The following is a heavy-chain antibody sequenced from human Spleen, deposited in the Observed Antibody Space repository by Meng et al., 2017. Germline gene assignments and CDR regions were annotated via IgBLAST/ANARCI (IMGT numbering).Heavy chain of an antibody. CDR2: IYTSGIT. V-gene: IGHV4-61*02. Sequence: QVQLQESGPGLVKPSQTLSLPCTVSGGSISSGGYYWSWIRQHPGKGLEWIGRIYTSGITDYNPSLKSRVTISVDTFNNQFSLKLNSVTAADTAVYYCARSPSAVTNWFDPWGQGTLVTVSS. J-gene: IGHJ5*02. CDR1: GGSISSGGYY. CDR3: ARSPSAVTNWFDP.